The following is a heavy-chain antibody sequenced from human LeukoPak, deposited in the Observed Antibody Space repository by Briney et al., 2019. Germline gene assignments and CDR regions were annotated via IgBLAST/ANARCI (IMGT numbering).Heavy chain of an antibody. CDR2: IIPIFGTA. V-gene: IGHV1-69*13. D-gene: IGHD4-17*01. CDR1: GGTFSSYA. J-gene: IGHJ4*02. CDR3: ARNRDYGDEYRFDY. Sequence: GASVKVSCKASGGTFSSYAISWVRQAPGQGLEWMGGIIPIFGTANYAQKFQGRVTITAGESTSTAYMELSSLRSEDTAVYYCARNRDYGDEYRFDYWGQGTLVTVSS.